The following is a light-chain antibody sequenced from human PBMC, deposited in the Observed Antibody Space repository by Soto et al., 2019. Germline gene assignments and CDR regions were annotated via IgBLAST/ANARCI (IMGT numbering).Light chain of an antibody. J-gene: IGKJ4*01. V-gene: IGKV1-39*01. CDR1: QTNDRA. CDR2: ASN. Sequence: DIQLTQSTSSQSASVGDRVTITCRASQTNDRALNWYQQKPTKAPKLLIYASNLLQSGVPSRFSGSGSGTDFILTISSLQPEDFATYSCQQSYGPPTFGGGTTVEIK. CDR3: QQSYGPPT.